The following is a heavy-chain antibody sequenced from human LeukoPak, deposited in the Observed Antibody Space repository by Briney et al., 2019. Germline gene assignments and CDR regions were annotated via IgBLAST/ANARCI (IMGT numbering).Heavy chain of an antibody. J-gene: IGHJ6*03. V-gene: IGHV4-4*07. D-gene: IGHD1-14*01. CDR1: GGSISTYY. CDR3: ARDAPGGIYYMGV. Sequence: PSETLSLTCTVSGGSISTYYWSWIRQPAGKGLEWIGRISPSGSTNYNPSLKSRATMSVDTSKSQFSLKLNSVTAADTALYYCARDAPGGIYYMGVWGKGTTVTVSS. CDR2: ISPSGST.